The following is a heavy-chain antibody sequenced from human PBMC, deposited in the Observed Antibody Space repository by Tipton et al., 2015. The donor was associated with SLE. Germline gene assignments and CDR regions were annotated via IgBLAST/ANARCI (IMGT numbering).Heavy chain of an antibody. CDR1: GGSFSGYY. V-gene: IGHV4-34*01. Sequence: TLSLTCAVYGGSFSGYYWSWIRQPPGKGLEWIGEINHSGSTNYNPSLKSRLTISVDTSKNQFSLKLRSVTAADTAVYYCARQYYDFWSAHYYMDVWGKGTTVTVSS. CDR3: ARQYYDFWSAHYYMDV. J-gene: IGHJ6*03. CDR2: INHSGST. D-gene: IGHD3-3*01.